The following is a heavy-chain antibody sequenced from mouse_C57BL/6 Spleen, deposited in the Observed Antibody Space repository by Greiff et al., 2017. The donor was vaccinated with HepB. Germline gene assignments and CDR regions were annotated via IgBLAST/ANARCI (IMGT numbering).Heavy chain of an antibody. J-gene: IGHJ2*01. Sequence: VKLVESGPGLVAPSQSLSITCTVSGFSLTSYAISWVRQPPGKGLEWLGVIWTGGGTNYNSALKSRLSISKDNSNSQVFLKMNSLQTDDTARYYCATKGDGGSYYFDYWGQGTTLTVSS. CDR3: ATKGDGGSYYFDY. CDR2: IWTGGGT. D-gene: IGHD1-1*02. CDR1: GFSLTSYA. V-gene: IGHV2-9-1*01.